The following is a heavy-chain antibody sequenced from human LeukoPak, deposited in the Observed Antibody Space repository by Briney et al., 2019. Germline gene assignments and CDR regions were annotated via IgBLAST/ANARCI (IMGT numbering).Heavy chain of an antibody. CDR3: ARIKVGATVDY. V-gene: IGHV4-59*01. CDR2: IDDSGST. CDR1: GGSISSYY. J-gene: IGHJ4*02. D-gene: IGHD1-26*01. Sequence: SETLSLTCIVSGGSISSYYWSWIRQPPGKGLEWIGFIDDSGSTNYNSSLKSRLTMSVDTSKNQFSLKLSSVTAADTAVYCCARIKVGATVDYWGQGALVTVSS.